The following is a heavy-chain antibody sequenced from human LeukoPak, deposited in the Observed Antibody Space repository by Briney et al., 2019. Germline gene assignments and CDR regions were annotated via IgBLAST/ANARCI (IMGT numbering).Heavy chain of an antibody. V-gene: IGHV4-59*01. CDR2: IYYSGST. CDR1: GGSISNYY. CDR3: ARAGGSSRSPFDY. Sequence: SETLSLTRTVSGGSISNYYWTWIRQPPGKGLEWIGNIYYSGSTNYNPSLESRVTISVDASKNQFFLKLTSVTAADTAVYYCARAGGSSRSPFDYWGQGTLVTVSS. J-gene: IGHJ4*02. D-gene: IGHD1-26*01.